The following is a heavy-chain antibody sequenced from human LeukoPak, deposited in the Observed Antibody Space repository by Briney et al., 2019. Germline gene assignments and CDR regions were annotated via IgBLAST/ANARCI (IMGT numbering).Heavy chain of an antibody. V-gene: IGHV4-31*03. Sequence: SQTLSLTCTVSGGSISSDGYHWSWIRQHPGKGLEWIGYIYHSGSTHYNPSLKSRVVISVDTSKNQFSLKLSSVTAAATAVYYCARERFNDYVGESYRPFDYWGQGTLVTVSS. CDR3: ARERFNDYVGESYRPFDY. CDR2: IYHSGST. CDR1: GGSISSDGYH. D-gene: IGHD3-16*02. J-gene: IGHJ4*02.